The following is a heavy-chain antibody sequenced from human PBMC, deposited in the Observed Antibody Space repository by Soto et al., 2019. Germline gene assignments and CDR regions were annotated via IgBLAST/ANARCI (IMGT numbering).Heavy chain of an antibody. J-gene: IGHJ4*02. V-gene: IGHV2-5*02. Sequence: QITLTESGPTLLKPTQTLTLTCTFSGFSLSTSGVGVGWIRQPPGKALEWLALIYWDEDKLYSPSLKSSLSITKATSKNQVVLTMTNMDPVDTATYYCVHKVLREAAFDYWGQGTLVTVSS. CDR2: IYWDEDK. D-gene: IGHD3-10*01. CDR1: GFSLSTSGVG. CDR3: VHKVLREAAFDY.